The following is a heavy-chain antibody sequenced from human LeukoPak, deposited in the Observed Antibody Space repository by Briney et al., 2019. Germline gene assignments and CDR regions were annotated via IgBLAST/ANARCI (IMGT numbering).Heavy chain of an antibody. CDR2: ISYDGSNK. V-gene: IGHV3-30*04. CDR3: ARDPGQSYYYYGMDV. CDR1: GFTFSSYA. Sequence: PGGSLRLSCAASGFTFSSYAMHWVRQAPGKGLEWVAVISYDGSNKYYADSVKGRFTISRDNSKNTLYLQMNSLRAEDTAVYYCARDPGQSYYYYGMDVWGQGTTVTVSS. J-gene: IGHJ6*02.